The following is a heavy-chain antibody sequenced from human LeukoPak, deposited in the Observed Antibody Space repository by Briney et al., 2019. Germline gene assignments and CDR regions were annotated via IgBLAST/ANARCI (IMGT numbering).Heavy chain of an antibody. V-gene: IGHV3-72*01. CDR3: VPPVNLAEY. J-gene: IGHJ4*02. Sequence: GGSLRLSCVASGFTFSDHYMDWVRQAPGKGLEWVGRIKNKADSYTTEYAASVKGRFTISRDDSKNSLYLKMNSLKIEDTAVYYCVPPVNLAEYWGQGTLVTVSS. CDR2: IKNKADSYTT. CDR1: GFTFSDHY. D-gene: IGHD2-21*01.